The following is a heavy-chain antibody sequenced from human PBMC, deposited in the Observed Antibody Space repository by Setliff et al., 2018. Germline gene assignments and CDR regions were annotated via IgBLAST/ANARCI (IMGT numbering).Heavy chain of an antibody. CDR1: GGAVSDYH. Sequence: TSETLSLTCSVSGGAVSDYHWTWIRQSPEKGLEWIGEINHRGSTNYNPSLKSRVTISIDTSRDQFSLKLISMIAADTAVYYCARGRNIAARLLDSWGQGTLVTVSS. V-gene: IGHV4-34*01. J-gene: IGHJ4*02. CDR3: ARGRNIAARLLDS. CDR2: INHRGST. D-gene: IGHD6-6*01.